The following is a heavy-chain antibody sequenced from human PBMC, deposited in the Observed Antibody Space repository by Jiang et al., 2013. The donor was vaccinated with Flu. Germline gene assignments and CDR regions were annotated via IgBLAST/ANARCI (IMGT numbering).Heavy chain of an antibody. CDR3: ASSLGTDYFDF. CDR2: ITRGGST. V-gene: IGHV3-23*01. Sequence: GGGLVQPGGSLRLSCAASGFIFSNCDMAWVRQAPGKGLEWVSVITRGGSTFYADSVKGRFTISRDNSKDTLYLQMSSLRSEDSALYYCASSLGTDYFDFWGQGTLVTVSS. CDR1: GFIFSNCD. J-gene: IGHJ4*02.